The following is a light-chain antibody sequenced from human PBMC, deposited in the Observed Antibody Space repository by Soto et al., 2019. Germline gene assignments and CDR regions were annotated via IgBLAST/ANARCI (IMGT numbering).Light chain of an antibody. CDR1: SSDIGNYNY. J-gene: IGLJ1*01. CDR2: DVS. V-gene: IGLV2-14*01. CDR3: SSYTSSSTYV. Sequence: QSVLTQPASVSGSPGRSITISCTGTSSDIGNYNYVSWYQQDPGKAPKLMIYDVSNRPSGVSSRFSGSKSGITASLTISGLQAEDEADYYCSSYTSSSTYVFGTGTKVTVL.